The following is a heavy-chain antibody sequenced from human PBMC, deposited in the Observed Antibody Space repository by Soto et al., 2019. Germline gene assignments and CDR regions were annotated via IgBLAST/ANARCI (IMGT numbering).Heavy chain of an antibody. CDR3: AHSVVAGLGYYFDY. CDR2: IYWDDDK. J-gene: IGHJ4*02. Sequence: QITLKESGPTLVKPTQTLTLTCTFSGFSLSTTRVAVGWIRQPPGTALEWLALIYWDDDKRYSPFLKSRLTITKDPSKNQVVLTMTNMDPVDTATYYCAHSVVAGLGYYFDYWGQGTLVTVSS. D-gene: IGHD6-19*01. CDR1: GFSLSTTRVA. V-gene: IGHV2-5*02.